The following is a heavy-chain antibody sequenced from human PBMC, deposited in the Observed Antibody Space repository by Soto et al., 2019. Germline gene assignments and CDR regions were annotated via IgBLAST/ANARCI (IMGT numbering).Heavy chain of an antibody. CDR3: AGGAILGARSFGY. CDR1: GFTFSGYS. CDR2: ISSGSKTK. Sequence: GGSLRLSCAASGFTFSGYSVHWVRQAPGKGLEWVSYISSGSKTKYYADSVKGRFTVSRDNARNSQYLQMNSLRDEDTAVYYWAGGAILGARSFGYLGQGTLVTVSS. D-gene: IGHD3-16*01. V-gene: IGHV3-48*02. J-gene: IGHJ4*02.